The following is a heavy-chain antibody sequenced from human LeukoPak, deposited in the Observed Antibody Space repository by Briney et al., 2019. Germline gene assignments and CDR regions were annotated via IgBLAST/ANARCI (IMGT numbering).Heavy chain of an antibody. CDR3: ARHEVITTDHFDY. J-gene: IGHJ4*02. D-gene: IGHD3-22*01. CDR2: IYYSGST. V-gene: IGHV4-59*08. Sequence: PSQTLALTCTVSGGSISSYYWSWIRQPRGKGLEWIGYIYYSGSTNYNPSLKSRVTISVDTSKNQFSLKLSSVTAADTAVYYCARHEVITTDHFDYWGQGTLVTVS. CDR1: GGSISSYY.